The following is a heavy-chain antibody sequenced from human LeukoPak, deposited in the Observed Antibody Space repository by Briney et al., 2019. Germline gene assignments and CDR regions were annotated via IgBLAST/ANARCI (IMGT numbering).Heavy chain of an antibody. CDR2: ISGSGGST. J-gene: IGHJ2*01. D-gene: IGHD6-19*01. V-gene: IGHV3-23*01. CDR1: GFTFSSYA. Sequence: GGSLRLSCAASGFTFSSYAMSWVRQAPGKGLVWVSGISGSGGSTFYTDSVKGRFTISRDNSKNTLNLQMNSLRAEDTAVYYCAKDRAVVGDYWYFDLWGRGTLVTASS. CDR3: AKDRAVVGDYWYFDL.